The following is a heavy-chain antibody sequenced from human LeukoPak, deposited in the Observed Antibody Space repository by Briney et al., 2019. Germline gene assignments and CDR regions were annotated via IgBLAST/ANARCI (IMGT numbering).Heavy chain of an antibody. CDR1: GFTFSTYA. CDR3: ARDGNSGTYQFFDF. CDR2: ISSDGRNQ. V-gene: IGHV3-30*04. J-gene: IGHJ4*02. Sequence: PGGSLRLSCAASGFTFSTYAMHWVRQSPGKGLGWVAVISSDGRNQYYPDSVKGRFTIARDNSKNTLYLQMNSLRADDTAVYYCARDGNSGTYQFFDFWGQGTLVTVSS. D-gene: IGHD1-26*01.